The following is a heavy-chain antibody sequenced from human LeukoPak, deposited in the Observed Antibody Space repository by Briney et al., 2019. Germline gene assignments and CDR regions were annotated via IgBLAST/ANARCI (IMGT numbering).Heavy chain of an antibody. V-gene: IGHV3-21*06. Sequence: GGPLRLSCAASGFTFSSYTMNWVRQAPGKGLEGVSSIRSSSSYIYYADSVKGRFTTSRDNAKNSLYLQMNSLRAEDTAVYYCARDTYDILTGYYKWAFDIWGQGTMVTVSS. J-gene: IGHJ3*02. CDR2: IRSSSSYI. CDR3: ARDTYDILTGYYKWAFDI. D-gene: IGHD3-9*01. CDR1: GFTFSSYT.